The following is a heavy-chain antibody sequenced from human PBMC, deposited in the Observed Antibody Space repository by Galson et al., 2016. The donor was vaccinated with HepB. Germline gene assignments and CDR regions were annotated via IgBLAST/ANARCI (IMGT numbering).Heavy chain of an antibody. D-gene: IGHD6-19*01. CDR3: AKTDSSGGMY. CDR1: GFTFDDYA. Sequence: SLRLSCAASGFTFDDYAMHWVRQVPGKGLEWVSGISWNSGRLDYADSVKARFTISRDNTKNSLYLQMNSLRAEDTAVYYCAKTDSSGGMYWGQGTLVTVSS. J-gene: IGHJ4*02. V-gene: IGHV3-9*01. CDR2: ISWNSGRL.